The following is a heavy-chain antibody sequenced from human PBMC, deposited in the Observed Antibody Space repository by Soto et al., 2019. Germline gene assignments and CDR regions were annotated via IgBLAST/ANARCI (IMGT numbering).Heavy chain of an antibody. CDR2: IIPIFGTA. Sequence: QVQLVQSGAEVKKPGSSVKVSCKASGGTFSSYAISWVRQAPGQGLEWMGGIIPIFGTANYAQMFQGRVTITADESTSTAYMELSSLRSEDTAVYYCATDFYCSSTSCYTSGGDYYYGMDVWGQGTTVTVSS. CDR1: GGTFSSYA. D-gene: IGHD2-2*02. V-gene: IGHV1-69*01. CDR3: ATDFYCSSTSCYTSGGDYYYGMDV. J-gene: IGHJ6*02.